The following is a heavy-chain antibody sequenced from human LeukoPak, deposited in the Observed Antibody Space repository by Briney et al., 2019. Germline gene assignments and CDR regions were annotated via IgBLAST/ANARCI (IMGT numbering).Heavy chain of an antibody. V-gene: IGHV1-8*01. CDR1: GYTFTSYD. CDR3: AISNYYDSSGYYSPRFYYFDY. D-gene: IGHD3-22*01. CDR2: MNPNSGNT. Sequence: ASVKVSCKASGYTFTSYDINWVRQATGQGLEWMGWMNPNSGNTGYAQKFQGRVTMTRDTSISTAYMELSRLRSDDTAVYYCAISNYYDSSGYYSPRFYYFDYWGQGTLVTVSS. J-gene: IGHJ4*02.